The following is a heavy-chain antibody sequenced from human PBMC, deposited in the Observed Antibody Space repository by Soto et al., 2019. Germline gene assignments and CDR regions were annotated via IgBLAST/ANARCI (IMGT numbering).Heavy chain of an antibody. CDR2: INPNSGGT. D-gene: IGHD6-6*01. J-gene: IGHJ6*02. CDR3: ARVRIAARLDYYYGMDV. Sequence: QVQLVQSGAEVKKPGASVKVSCKASGYTFTGYYMHWVRQAPGQGLEWMGWINPNSGGTNYAQKFQGWVTMTRDTSISTAYMELSRLRSDDTAVYYCARVRIAARLDYYYGMDVWGQGTTVTVSS. CDR1: GYTFTGYY. V-gene: IGHV1-2*04.